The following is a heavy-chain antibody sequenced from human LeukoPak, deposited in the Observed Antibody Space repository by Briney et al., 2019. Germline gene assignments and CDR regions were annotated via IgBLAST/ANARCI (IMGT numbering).Heavy chain of an antibody. V-gene: IGHV3-21*01. D-gene: IGHD6-6*01. J-gene: IGHJ4*02. CDR2: ITISSSYI. CDR1: GGSFSGYY. Sequence: ETLSLTCAVYGGSFSGYYWSWIRQPPGKGLECVSSITISSSYIYYADSVKGRFTISRDNAKNSLYLQMNSLRVEDTAVYYCARGYSSSYYFDYWGQGTLVAVSS. CDR3: ARGYSSSYYFDY.